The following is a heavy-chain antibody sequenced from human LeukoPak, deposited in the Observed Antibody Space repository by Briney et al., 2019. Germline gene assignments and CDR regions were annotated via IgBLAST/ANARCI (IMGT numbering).Heavy chain of an antibody. Sequence: GGSLRLSRVASGFTFSDYYMSWIRQAPGQGLEWLSYISPSGSAIYYADSVKGRFTISRDNAKNSLYLQMNSLRAEDTAVYYCARGDDSNDYYFYYYMDVWGNGTTVTVSS. CDR1: GFTFSDYY. CDR3: ARGDDSNDYYFYYYMDV. D-gene: IGHD4-11*01. CDR2: ISPSGSAI. J-gene: IGHJ6*03. V-gene: IGHV3-11*04.